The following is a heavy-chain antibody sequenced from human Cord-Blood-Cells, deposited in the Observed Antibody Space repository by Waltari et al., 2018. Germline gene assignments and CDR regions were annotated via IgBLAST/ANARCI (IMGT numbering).Heavy chain of an antibody. CDR3: ARALRSSSSWYGWFDP. Sequence: QVQLQQWGAGLLKPSETLSLTCAVYGGSFSGYYWSWIRQPPGKGLEWIGEINHSGSPNFNPALKRRVTISVDTSKNQFSLKLSSVTAADTAVYYFARALRSSSSWYGWFDPWGQGTLVTVSS. V-gene: IGHV4-34*01. CDR2: INHSGSP. J-gene: IGHJ5*02. CDR1: GGSFSGYY. D-gene: IGHD6-13*01.